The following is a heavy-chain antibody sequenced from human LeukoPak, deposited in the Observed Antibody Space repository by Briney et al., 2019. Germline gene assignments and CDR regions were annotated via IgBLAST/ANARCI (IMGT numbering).Heavy chain of an antibody. CDR2: INHSGST. J-gene: IGHJ4*02. Sequence: SETLSLTCAVYGGSFSGYYWSWIRRPPGKGLEWIGEINHSGSTNYNPSLKSRVTISVDTSKNQFSLKLSSVTAADTAVYYCARGGVGSYWNRETRFDYWGQGTLVTVSS. CDR1: GGSFSGYY. D-gene: IGHD1-26*01. V-gene: IGHV4-34*01. CDR3: ARGGVGSYWNRETRFDY.